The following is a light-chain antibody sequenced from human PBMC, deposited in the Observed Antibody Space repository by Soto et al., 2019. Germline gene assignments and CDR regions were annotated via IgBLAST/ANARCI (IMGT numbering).Light chain of an antibody. J-gene: IGKJ5*01. Sequence: EIVLTQSPATLSLSPGERATLSCRASQNIRNYLSWYQQKPGQAPRLLIYDAFNRATGIPVRFSGSGSGTDFTLTISRLEPEDFAVYYCQQRSNWRITFGQGTRLEIK. CDR2: DAF. V-gene: IGKV3-11*01. CDR1: QNIRNY. CDR3: QQRSNWRIT.